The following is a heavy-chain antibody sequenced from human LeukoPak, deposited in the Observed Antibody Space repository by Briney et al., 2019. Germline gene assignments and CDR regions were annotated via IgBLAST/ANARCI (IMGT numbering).Heavy chain of an antibody. V-gene: IGHV1-2*02. CDR3: ARDNSVGDIAWWFDP. CDR1: GYTFTGYY. J-gene: IGHJ5*02. D-gene: IGHD3-16*02. Sequence: ASVKVSCKASGYTFTGYYIHWVRQAPGQGLEWMGWINPNGGDTNYAQKFQGRVTMTRDTSISTAYMALSRLKYDDTAVYYCARDNSVGDIAWWFDPWGQGTLVTVSS. CDR2: INPNGGDT.